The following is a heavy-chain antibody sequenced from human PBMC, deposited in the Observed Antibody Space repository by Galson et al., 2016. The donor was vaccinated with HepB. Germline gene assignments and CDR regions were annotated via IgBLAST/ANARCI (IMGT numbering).Heavy chain of an antibody. V-gene: IGHV3-15*01. J-gene: IGHJ4*02. CDR1: GFIFSKAW. CDR3: TTDVY. Sequence: SLRLSCAASGFIFSKAWMTWVRRAPGKGLEWVGRIKSKAEGGATDYGAPVKGSFTISRDDSKNTLYLQMNRLKAEDTAVYYCTTDVYWGQGTLVTVSS. CDR2: IKSKAEGGAT.